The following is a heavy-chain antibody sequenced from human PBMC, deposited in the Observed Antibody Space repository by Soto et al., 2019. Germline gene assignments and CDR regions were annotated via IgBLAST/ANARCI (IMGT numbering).Heavy chain of an antibody. Sequence: EVQLLESGGGLVQPGGSLRLSCAGSGFTFSTYAMTWVRQAPGKGLEWVSAICSSGGSTYFADSVKGRFTISRDNSKSTLYLQLNGLRAEDTAVYYCAKEYCSRGSCYFDFWGQGTLVTVSS. CDR2: ICSSGGST. CDR1: GFTFSTYA. J-gene: IGHJ4*02. D-gene: IGHD2-15*01. CDR3: AKEYCSRGSCYFDF. V-gene: IGHV3-23*01.